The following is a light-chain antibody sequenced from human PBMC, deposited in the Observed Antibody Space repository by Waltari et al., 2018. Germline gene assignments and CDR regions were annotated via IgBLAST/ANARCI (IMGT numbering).Light chain of an antibody. CDR2: AAS. CDR1: QDIRDF. J-gene: IGKJ1*01. CDR3: QLLNSYQWT. V-gene: IGKV1-9*01. Sequence: IQLTQSPSSLSASVGDRVTITCRASQDIRDFLAWYQQKPGTVPKLLIYAASTLKSGVPSRFSGRQSGTDFTLTISSLQPEDFATYYCQLLNSYQWTFGQGTKVEMK.